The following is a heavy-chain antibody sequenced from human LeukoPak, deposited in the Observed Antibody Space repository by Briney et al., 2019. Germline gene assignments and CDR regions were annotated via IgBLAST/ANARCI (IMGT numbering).Heavy chain of an antibody. D-gene: IGHD1-26*01. CDR2: ITPIFGIA. CDR1: GGTFSSYA. V-gene: IGHV1-69*04. J-gene: IGHJ2*01. Sequence: SVKVSCKASGGTFSSYAISWVRQAPGQGLEWMGRITPIFGIANYAQKFQGRVTITADKSTSTAYMELSSLRSEDTAVYYCARVSGSYVSDLWGRGTLVTVSS. CDR3: ARVSGSYVSDL.